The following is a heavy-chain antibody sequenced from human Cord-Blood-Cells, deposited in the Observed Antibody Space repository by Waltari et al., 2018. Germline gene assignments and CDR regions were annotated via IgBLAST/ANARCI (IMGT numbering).Heavy chain of an antibody. D-gene: IGHD1-26*01. V-gene: IGHV3-30*18. CDR1: GFTFSSYG. Sequence: QVQLVESGGGVVQPGRSLRPSCAASGFTFSSYGLHWVRQAPGKGVEWVAVIAYDGSNKYYADSVKGRFTISRDNSKNTLYLQMNSLRAEDTAVYYCAKDGAGGSYVCDYWGQGTLVTVSS. J-gene: IGHJ4*02. CDR2: IAYDGSNK. CDR3: AKDGAGGSYVCDY.